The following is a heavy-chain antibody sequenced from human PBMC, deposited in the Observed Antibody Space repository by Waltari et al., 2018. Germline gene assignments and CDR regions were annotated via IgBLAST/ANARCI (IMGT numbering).Heavy chain of an antibody. Sequence: QVQLQESGPGLVKPSETLSLTYTVSGGSISSYYWSWIRQPAGKGLEWIGRIYTSGSTNYNPSLKSRVTMSVDTSKNQFSLKLSSVTAADTAVYYCARLYTPSYYYYYMDVWGKGTTVTISS. CDR3: ARLYTPSYYYYYMDV. J-gene: IGHJ6*03. D-gene: IGHD4-4*01. V-gene: IGHV4-4*07. CDR1: GGSISSYY. CDR2: IYTSGST.